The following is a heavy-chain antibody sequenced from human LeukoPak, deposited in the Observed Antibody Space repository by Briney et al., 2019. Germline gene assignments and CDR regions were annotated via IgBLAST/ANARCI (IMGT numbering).Heavy chain of an antibody. CDR3: ARASAVAGTRDY. CDR1: GFTFSSYL. V-gene: IGHV3-7*01. J-gene: IGHJ4*02. D-gene: IGHD6-19*01. CDR2: IKSDGSDK. Sequence: GGSLTLSCATSGFTFSSYLMRWMRQAPGKGLEGGANIKSDGSDKYYVDSVKGRLTSSRDNAKNSLYLQMNSLRAEDTAIYSCARASAVAGTRDYWGQGTLVTVSS.